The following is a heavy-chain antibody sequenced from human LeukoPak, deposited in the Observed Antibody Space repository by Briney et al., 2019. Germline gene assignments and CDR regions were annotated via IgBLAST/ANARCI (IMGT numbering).Heavy chain of an antibody. J-gene: IGHJ4*02. CDR1: GFTVSSNY. CDR3: ARDTSYSNFDH. V-gene: IGHV3-66*01. Sequence: PGGSLRLSCAASGFTVSSNYMSWVRQAPGKGLEWVSVIYSGGSTYYADSVKGRFTISRDNSKNTLYLQMNSLRAEDTAVYYCARDTSYSNFDHWGQGTLVTVSS. CDR2: IYSGGST. D-gene: IGHD6-13*01.